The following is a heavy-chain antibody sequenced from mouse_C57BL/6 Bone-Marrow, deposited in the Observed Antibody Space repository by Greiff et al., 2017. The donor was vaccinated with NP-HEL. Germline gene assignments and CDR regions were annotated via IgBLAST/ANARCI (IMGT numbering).Heavy chain of an antibody. Sequence: VQLQQPGAELVKPGASVKLSCKASGYTFTSYWMQWVKQRPGQGLEWIGEIDPSDSYTNYNQKFKGKATLTVDTSSSTAYMQLSSLTSEDSAVYYCRGYYYAMDYWGQGTSVTVSS. J-gene: IGHJ4*01. CDR1: GYTFTSYW. CDR2: IDPSDSYT. V-gene: IGHV1-50*01. CDR3: RGYYYAMDY.